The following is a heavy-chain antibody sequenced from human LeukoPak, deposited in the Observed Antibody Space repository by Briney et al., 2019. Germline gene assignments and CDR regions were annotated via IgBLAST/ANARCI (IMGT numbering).Heavy chain of an antibody. CDR3: AKPLGYCSDGSCYFPF. D-gene: IGHD2-15*01. J-gene: IGHJ4*02. Sequence: GGSLRLACAASGLTFSSSAMSWVRHAPGKGLEWVSAISNNSGYTYYADSVQGRFTISRDNSKSTLCLQMNSLRAEDTAVYYCAKPLGYCSDGSCYFPFWGQGPLVTVSS. V-gene: IGHV3-23*01. CDR2: ISNNSGYT. CDR1: GLTFSSSA.